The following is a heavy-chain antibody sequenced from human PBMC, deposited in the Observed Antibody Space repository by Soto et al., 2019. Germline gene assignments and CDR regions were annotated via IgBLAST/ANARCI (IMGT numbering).Heavy chain of an antibody. Sequence: GGSLRLSCAASGSTVSSNYMSWVRQAPGKGLEWVSVIYSGGSTYYADSVKGRFTISRDNSKNTLYLQMNSLRAEDTAVYYCARGKGQQLVGGYYYYGMDVWGQGTTVTVSS. CDR3: ARGKGQQLVGGYYYYGMDV. V-gene: IGHV3-53*01. CDR2: IYSGGST. D-gene: IGHD6-13*01. J-gene: IGHJ6*02. CDR1: GSTVSSNY.